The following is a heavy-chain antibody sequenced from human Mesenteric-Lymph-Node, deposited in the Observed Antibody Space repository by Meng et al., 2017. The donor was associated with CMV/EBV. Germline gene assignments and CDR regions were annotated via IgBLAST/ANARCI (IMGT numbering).Heavy chain of an antibody. Sequence: SETLSLTCAVYGGSFSGYYWSWIRQPPGKGLEWIGEINHSGSTNYNPSLKSRVTISVDTSKNQSSLKLSSVTAADTAVYYCARGRWSIAARRGYYFDYWGQGTLVTVSS. V-gene: IGHV4-34*01. J-gene: IGHJ4*02. CDR1: GGSFSGYY. CDR2: INHSGST. D-gene: IGHD6-6*01. CDR3: ARGRWSIAARRGYYFDY.